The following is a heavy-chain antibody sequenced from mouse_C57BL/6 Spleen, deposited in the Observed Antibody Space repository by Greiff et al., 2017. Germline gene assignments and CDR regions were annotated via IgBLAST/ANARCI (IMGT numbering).Heavy chain of an antibody. CDR2: IDPSDSET. V-gene: IGHV1-52*01. J-gene: IGHJ2*01. CDR1: GYTFTSYW. D-gene: IGHD1-1*01. CDR3: ARSRGVITTDFDY. Sequence: QVQLQQPGAELVRPGSSVKLSCKASGYTFTSYWMHWVKQRPIQGLEWIGNIDPSDSETHYNQKFKDKATLTVDKSSSTAYMQLSSLTSEDSAVYYCARSRGVITTDFDYGGQGTTLTVSS.